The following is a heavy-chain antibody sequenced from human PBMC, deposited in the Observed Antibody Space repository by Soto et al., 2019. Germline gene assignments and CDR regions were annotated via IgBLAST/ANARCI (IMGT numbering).Heavy chain of an antibody. D-gene: IGHD3-10*01. CDR2: ITSSGNGT. Sequence: GGSLRLSCAASGFKFSNYAMSWVRQAPGKGPEWVSFITSSGNGTYYADSVKGRFTISRDNSKNTLYVQMNNLRAEDTAKYYCAKRFFGSGSPPGAFDVWGPGTMVTVSS. V-gene: IGHV3-23*05. CDR1: GFKFSNYA. J-gene: IGHJ3*01. CDR3: AKRFFGSGSPPGAFDV.